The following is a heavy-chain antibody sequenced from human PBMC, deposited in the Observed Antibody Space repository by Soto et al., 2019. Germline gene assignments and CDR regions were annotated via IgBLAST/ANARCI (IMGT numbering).Heavy chain of an antibody. CDR1: GFTFSSYA. Sequence: GGSLRLSCAASGFTFSSYAMHWVRQAPGKGLEWVAVISYDGSNKYYADSVKGRFTISRDNSKNTLYLQMNSLRAEDTAVYYWARDGRDIVVVPGAMVFGSGYGMDGWGQGTTVTVSS. D-gene: IGHD2-2*01. CDR3: ARDGRDIVVVPGAMVFGSGYGMDG. J-gene: IGHJ6*02. V-gene: IGHV3-30-3*01. CDR2: ISYDGSNK.